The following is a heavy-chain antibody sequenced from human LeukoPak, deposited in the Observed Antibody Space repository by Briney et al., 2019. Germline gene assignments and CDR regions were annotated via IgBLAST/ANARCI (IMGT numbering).Heavy chain of an antibody. CDR1: GGSFSGYY. CDR2: INHSGST. CDR3: ARGLQYYGSGSYGKSSNWFDP. J-gene: IGHJ5*02. Sequence: SETLSLTCAVYGGSFSGYYWSWIRQPPGQGLEWIGEINHSGSTNYNPSLKSRVTISVDTSKNQFSLKLSPVTAAATAVYYCARGLQYYGSGSYGKSSNWFDPWGQGTLVTVSS. V-gene: IGHV4-34*01. D-gene: IGHD3-10*01.